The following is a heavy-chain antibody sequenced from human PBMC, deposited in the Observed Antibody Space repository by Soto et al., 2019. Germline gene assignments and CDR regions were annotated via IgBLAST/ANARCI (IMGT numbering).Heavy chain of an antibody. CDR1: GFTFSSYW. V-gene: IGHV3-7*03. CDR3: ARYPNPTVAGLPFDL. Sequence: GGSLRLSCAASGFTFSSYWMSWVRQAPGKGLEWVAHTRQDGGKEYYVDSVKGRVTISRDNAKNSLYLQMNSLRVEDTAVYYCARYPNPTVAGLPFDLWGQGTLVTVSS. CDR2: TRQDGGKE. J-gene: IGHJ4*02. D-gene: IGHD6-19*01.